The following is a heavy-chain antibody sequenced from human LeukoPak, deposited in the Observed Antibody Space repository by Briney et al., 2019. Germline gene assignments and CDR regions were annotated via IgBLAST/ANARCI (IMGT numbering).Heavy chain of an antibody. CDR2: ISSSGSTI. V-gene: IGHV3-48*03. D-gene: IGHD2-2*01. Sequence: GGSLRLSCAASGFTFSSYEMNWVRQAPGKGREWVSYISSSGSTIYYADSVKGRFTISRDNAKNSLYLQMNSLRAEDTAVYYCARRGVPAAIRYYYYSMDVWGKGTTVTVSS. J-gene: IGHJ6*04. CDR1: GFTFSSYE. CDR3: ARRGVPAAIRYYYYSMDV.